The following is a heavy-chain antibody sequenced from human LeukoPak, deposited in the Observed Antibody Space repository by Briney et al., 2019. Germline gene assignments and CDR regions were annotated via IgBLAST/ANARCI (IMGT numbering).Heavy chain of an antibody. Sequence: SETLSLTCAVYSGSFSAYYWSWFRQPPGKGLDWIGEINHSGSTNYNPSLKSRVTISVDTSKNQFSLKLTSVTAADTAVYYCARAIYKSTGTYGYWGQGTLVTVSS. CDR2: INHSGST. D-gene: IGHD1-1*01. CDR3: ARAIYKSTGTYGY. CDR1: SGSFSAYY. V-gene: IGHV4-34*01. J-gene: IGHJ4*02.